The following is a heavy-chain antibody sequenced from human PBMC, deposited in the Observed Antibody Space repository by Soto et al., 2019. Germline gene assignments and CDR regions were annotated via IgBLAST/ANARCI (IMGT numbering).Heavy chain of an antibody. D-gene: IGHD1-1*01. CDR2: ISQDGAIA. Sequence: VQLVESGGGLVQPGGSLRLSCAASGFAFGSYWMHWVRQAPGKGLVWVSRISQDGAIATQADSVKGRFTISRDNAKNTLFIQMNSLRADDTAVYYCLRDQRHWNEFADQWGQGTRVTVSS. V-gene: IGHV3-74*01. J-gene: IGHJ4*02. CDR1: GFAFGSYW. CDR3: LRDQRHWNEFADQ.